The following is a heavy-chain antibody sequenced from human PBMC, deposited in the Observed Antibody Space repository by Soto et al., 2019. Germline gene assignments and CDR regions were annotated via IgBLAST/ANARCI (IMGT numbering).Heavy chain of an antibody. CDR3: SRDLGGGWLRYTFDH. CDR1: GYTFTSNC. Sequence: QVQLVQSGAEVRKPGASVKVACKASGYTFTSNCVHWVRQAPGQGLEWMGVINPSGGRTSYAKKFQGRITLTTDTSASTVYMDLSSLRSEDTAMYYCSRDLGGGWLRYTFDHWRQGSMVTVSS. D-gene: IGHD5-12*01. J-gene: IGHJ4*02. CDR2: INPSGGRT. V-gene: IGHV1-46*01.